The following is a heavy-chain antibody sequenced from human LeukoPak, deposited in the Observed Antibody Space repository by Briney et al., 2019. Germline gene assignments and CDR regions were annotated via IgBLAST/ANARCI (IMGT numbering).Heavy chain of an antibody. V-gene: IGHV4-59*01. CDR1: GGTISSYY. CDR2: IYSSGST. J-gene: IGHJ3*02. D-gene: IGHD3-22*01. CDR3: ARNKVTLIVNHAFDI. Sequence: SETLSLTCTVSGGTISSYYRSWIRQPPGKGLEWIGYIYSSGSTNYNPALKSRVTISVDTSTTQFSLKLSSVTAAETAVYYYARNKVTLIVNHAFDIWGQGTMVTVSA.